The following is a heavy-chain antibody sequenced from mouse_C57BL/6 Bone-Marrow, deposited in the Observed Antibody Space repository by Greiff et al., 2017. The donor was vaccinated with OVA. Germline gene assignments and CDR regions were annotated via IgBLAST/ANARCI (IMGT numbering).Heavy chain of an antibody. CDR3: ARGGYGSSPFAY. V-gene: IGHV1-63*01. CDR2: IYPGGGYT. J-gene: IGHJ3*01. D-gene: IGHD1-1*01. Sequence: QVQLQQSGAELVRPGTSVKMSCKASGYTFTNYWIGWVKQRPGHGLEWIGDIYPGGGYTNYNEKFKGKATLTADKSSSTAYMQFSSLTSEDSAICYCARGGYGSSPFAYWGQGTLVTVSA. CDR1: GYTFTNYW.